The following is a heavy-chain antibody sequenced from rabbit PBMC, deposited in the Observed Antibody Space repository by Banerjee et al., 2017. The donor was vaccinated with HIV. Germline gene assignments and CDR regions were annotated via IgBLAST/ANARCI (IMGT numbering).Heavy chain of an antibody. Sequence: QSLEESGGDLVKPGASLTLTCKASGIDFSSSYYMCWVRQAPGKGLEWIACIYAGSSGSTYYASWAKGRFTISKASSTTVTLQMTSLTAADTATYFCARDVGDSGYGPDYLDLWGQGTLVTVS. CDR3: ARDVGDSGYGPDYLDL. CDR2: IYAGSSGST. CDR1: GIDFSSSYY. V-gene: IGHV1S40*01. J-gene: IGHJ4*01. D-gene: IGHD1-1*01.